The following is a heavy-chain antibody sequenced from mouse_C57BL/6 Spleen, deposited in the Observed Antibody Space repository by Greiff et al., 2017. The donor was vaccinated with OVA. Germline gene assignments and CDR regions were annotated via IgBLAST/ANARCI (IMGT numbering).Heavy chain of an antibody. CDR1: GFTFSSYA. CDR3: ARGELLRQFDY. J-gene: IGHJ2*01. D-gene: IGHD1-2*01. V-gene: IGHV5-4*03. CDR2: ISDGGSYT. Sequence: EVKLMESGGGLVKPGGSLKLSCAASGFTFSSYAMSWVRQTPEKRLEWVATISDGGSYTYYPDNVKGRFTISRDNAKNNLYLQMSHLKSEDTAMYYCARGELLRQFDYWGQGTTLTVSS.